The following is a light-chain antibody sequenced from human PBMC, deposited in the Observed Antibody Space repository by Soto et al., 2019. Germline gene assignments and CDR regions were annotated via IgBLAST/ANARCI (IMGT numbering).Light chain of an antibody. J-gene: IGLJ1*01. V-gene: IGLV2-18*02. Sequence: QSSLTQPPSVSGSPGQSVAISCTGTSSDVGSYNRVSWYQQPPGTAPKLMIYDVSNRPSGVPDRFSGSKSGNTASLTISVLQDEDEADYYCSSYTSSSTYVFGSGTKLTVL. CDR2: DVS. CDR3: SSYTSSSTYV. CDR1: SSDVGSYNR.